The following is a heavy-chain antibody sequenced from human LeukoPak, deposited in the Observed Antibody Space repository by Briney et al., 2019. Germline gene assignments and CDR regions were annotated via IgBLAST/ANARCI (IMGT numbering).Heavy chain of an antibody. D-gene: IGHD5-24*01. CDR2: IMPLFGTA. CDR3: ASGSLGDGYGVGDYYQYMDV. CDR1: GGTFNSYA. V-gene: IGHV1-69*05. Sequence: SVKVSCKASGGTFNSYAISWVRQAPGQGLEWMGGIMPLFGTANYAQEFQGRVTFTTDESASTAYMEVSSLRSEDTAVYYCASGSLGDGYGVGDYYQYMDVWSKGTTVTVSS. J-gene: IGHJ6*03.